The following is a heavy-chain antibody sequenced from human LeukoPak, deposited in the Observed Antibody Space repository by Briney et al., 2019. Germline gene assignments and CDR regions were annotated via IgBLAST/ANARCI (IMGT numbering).Heavy chain of an antibody. D-gene: IGHD5-24*01. CDR3: TRSVRDGTIDY. CDR2: ISPSGGST. V-gene: IGHV1-46*01. J-gene: IGHJ4*02. Sequence: ASVKVSCKAFGYTFTSNYMHWVRQAPGQGLEWMGVISPSGGSTTYAQKFQGRVTMTRSTSIRTAYMELSSLRSEDTAVYYCTRSVRDGTIDYWGQGTLVTVSS. CDR1: GYTFTSNY.